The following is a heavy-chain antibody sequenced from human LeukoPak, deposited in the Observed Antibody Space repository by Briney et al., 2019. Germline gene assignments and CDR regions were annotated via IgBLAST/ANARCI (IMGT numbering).Heavy chain of an antibody. CDR1: GVSISSGGYY. J-gene: IGHJ4*02. CDR2: IYYSGST. V-gene: IGHV4-31*03. D-gene: IGHD6-19*01. Sequence: PSQTLSLTCTVSGVSISSGGYYWSWIRQHPGKGLEWIGYIYYSGSTYYNPSLKSRVTISVDTSKNQFSLNLSSVTAADMAVYYCARLSSRWYFSPDYWGQGTLVTVSS. CDR3: ARLSSRWYFSPDY.